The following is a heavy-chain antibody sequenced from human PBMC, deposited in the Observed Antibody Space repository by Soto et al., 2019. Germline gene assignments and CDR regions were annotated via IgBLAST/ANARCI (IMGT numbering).Heavy chain of an antibody. CDR3: AKDSSSSWWEGYYFDY. J-gene: IGHJ4*02. CDR2: ISYDGSNK. Sequence: QVQLVESGGGVVQPGRSLRLSCAASGFTFSSYGMHWVRQAPGKGLEWVAVISYDGSNKYYADSVKGRFTISRDNSKNTLYLQMSSLRAEDTAVYYCAKDSSSSWWEGYYFDYWGQGTLVTVSS. D-gene: IGHD6-13*01. CDR1: GFTFSSYG. V-gene: IGHV3-30*18.